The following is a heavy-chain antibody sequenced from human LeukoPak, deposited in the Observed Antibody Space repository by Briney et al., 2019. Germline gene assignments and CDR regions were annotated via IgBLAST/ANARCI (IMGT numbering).Heavy chain of an antibody. CDR2: IRYDGSDK. CDR3: AKRNSSSWSIDF. J-gene: IGHJ4*02. CDR1: GFTFSNYG. V-gene: IGHV3-30*02. Sequence: GGSLRLSCAASGFTFSNYGMHWVRQAPGKGLEWVAFIRYDGSDKYYADSVKGRFTISRDNSKNTLYLQMNSLRAEDTAVYYCAKRNSSSWSIDFWGQGTLVTASS. D-gene: IGHD6-13*01.